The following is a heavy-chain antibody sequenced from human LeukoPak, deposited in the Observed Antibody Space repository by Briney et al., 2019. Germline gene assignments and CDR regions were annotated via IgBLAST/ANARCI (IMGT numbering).Heavy chain of an antibody. J-gene: IGHJ4*02. D-gene: IGHD5-18*01. CDR2: INHSGST. CDR3: ARSLQLWANGRLDY. CDR1: GGSFSGYY. Sequence: SETLSLTCAVYGGSFSGYYWSWIRQPPGKGLEWIGEINHSGSTNYNPSLKSRVTISVDTPKNQFSLKLSSVTAADTAVYYCARSLQLWANGRLDYWGQGTLVTVSS. V-gene: IGHV4-34*01.